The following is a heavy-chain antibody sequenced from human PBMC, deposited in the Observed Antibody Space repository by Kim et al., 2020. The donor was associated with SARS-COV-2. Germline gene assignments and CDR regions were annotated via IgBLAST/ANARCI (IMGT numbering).Heavy chain of an antibody. Sequence: SETLSLTCTVSGGSISSSSYYWGWIRQPPGKGLEWIGSIYYSGSTYYNPSLKSRVTISVDTSKNQFSLKLSSVTAADTAVYYCARRNGGSYYFDYWGQGTLVTVSS. CDR2: IYYSGST. CDR1: GGSISSSSYY. CDR3: ARRNGGSYYFDY. J-gene: IGHJ4*02. D-gene: IGHD1-26*01. V-gene: IGHV4-39*01.